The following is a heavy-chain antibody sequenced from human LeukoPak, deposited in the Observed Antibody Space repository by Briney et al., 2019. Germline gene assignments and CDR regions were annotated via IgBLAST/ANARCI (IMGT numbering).Heavy chain of an antibody. CDR1: GFTFSAYW. D-gene: IGHD6-19*01. CDR2: TKQDGSDK. J-gene: IGHJ3*02. Sequence: QAGGSLRLSCAASGFTFSAYWMSWVRQAPGKGLEWEANTKQDGSDKYYVDSVKGRFTISRDNAKSSLYLQMNSLRAEDTAVYYCARHPSSGWDTNDAFDIWGQGTMVTVSS. CDR3: ARHPSSGWDTNDAFDI. V-gene: IGHV3-7*04.